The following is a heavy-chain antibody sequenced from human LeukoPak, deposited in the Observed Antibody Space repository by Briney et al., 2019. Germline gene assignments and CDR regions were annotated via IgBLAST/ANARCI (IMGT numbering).Heavy chain of an antibody. J-gene: IGHJ6*02. CDR1: GGTFSSYA. V-gene: IGHV1-69*01. D-gene: IGHD5-18*01. CDR3: ARERGYSYGLPVDV. Sequence: ASVKVSCKASGGTFSSYAISWVRQAPGQGLEWMGGIIPIFGTANYAQKFQGRVTITADECTSTAYMELSSLRSEDTAVYYCARERGYSYGLPVDVWGQGTTVTVSS. CDR2: IIPIFGTA.